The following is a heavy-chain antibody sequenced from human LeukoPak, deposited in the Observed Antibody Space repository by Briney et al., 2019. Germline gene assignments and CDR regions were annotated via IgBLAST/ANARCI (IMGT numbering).Heavy chain of an antibody. CDR3: VWGAFKHYYDSGGRVSPPRDGFDL. Sequence: ASVKVSCKVSGYTLSELAMHWMRQAPGAGLEWMGGFAPEDGDTIYAQKFQGRVAMTEDSSTDTAYMELSSLRSEDTAVYYCVWGAFKHYYDSGGRVSPPRDGFDLWGQGTMVTVSS. J-gene: IGHJ3*01. D-gene: IGHD3-22*01. CDR1: GYTLSELA. CDR2: FAPEDGDT. V-gene: IGHV1-24*01.